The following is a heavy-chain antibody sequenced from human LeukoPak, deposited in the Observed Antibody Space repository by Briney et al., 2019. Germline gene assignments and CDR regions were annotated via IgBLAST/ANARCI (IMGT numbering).Heavy chain of an antibody. D-gene: IGHD2-2*03. CDR2: ISISSSYI. Sequence: GGSLRLSCAASGFTFSSYSMNWVRQAPGKGLEWVSCISISSSYIYYADSVKGRFTISRDNAKNSLYLQMNRLRAEDTAVYYCARDLGIVVASGWFGPWGQGTLVTVSS. CDR3: ARDLGIVVASGWFGP. V-gene: IGHV3-21*01. J-gene: IGHJ5*02. CDR1: GFTFSSYS.